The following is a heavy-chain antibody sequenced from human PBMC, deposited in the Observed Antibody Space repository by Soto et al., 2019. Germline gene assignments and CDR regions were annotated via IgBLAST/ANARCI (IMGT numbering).Heavy chain of an antibody. CDR2: ISAYNGKT. CDR1: GYTFTSYG. V-gene: IGHV1-18*01. CDR3: ARGELSGYPLSGDAFDI. Sequence: GASVKVSCKASGYTFTSYGISWVRQAPGQGLEWTGWISAYNGKTNNAQKPQGRVTMTTDKSTRTAHMELRSLNSDDTAVYSRARGELSGYPLSGDAFDICGQGTIVTVSS. J-gene: IGHJ3*02. D-gene: IGHD3-22*01.